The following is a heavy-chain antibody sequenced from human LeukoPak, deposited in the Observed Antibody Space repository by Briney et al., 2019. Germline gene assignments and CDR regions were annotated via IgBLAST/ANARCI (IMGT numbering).Heavy chain of an antibody. CDR2: IIPIFGTA. Sequence: ASVKVSCKASGGTFSSYAISWVRQAPGQGLEWMGGIIPIFGTANYAQKLQGRVTMTTDTSTSTAYMELRSLRSDDTAVYYCARTELTIFGVVISTAIDYWGQGTLVTVSS. CDR1: GGTFSSYA. D-gene: IGHD3-3*01. CDR3: ARTELTIFGVVISTAIDY. V-gene: IGHV1-69*05. J-gene: IGHJ4*02.